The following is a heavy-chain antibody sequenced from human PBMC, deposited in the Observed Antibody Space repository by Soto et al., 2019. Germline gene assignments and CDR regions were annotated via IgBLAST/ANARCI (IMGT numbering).Heavy chain of an antibody. D-gene: IGHD2-8*01. V-gene: IGHV3-21*02. J-gene: IGHJ4*02. CDR1: GFSLNTYS. CDR2: VSRSGSSR. Sequence: QLVESGGGLVKPGGSLRLSCAASGFSLNTYSLSWVRQAPGKGLEWVSSVSRSGSSRYYAESVRGRFTISRDNAKNSLSLQMSSLRAEDTAVYYCAARYCSDGVCEFDNWGQGTLVTVSP. CDR3: AARYCSDGVCEFDN.